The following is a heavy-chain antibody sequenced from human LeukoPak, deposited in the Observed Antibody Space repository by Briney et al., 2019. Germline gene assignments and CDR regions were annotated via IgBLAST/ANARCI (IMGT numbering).Heavy chain of an antibody. D-gene: IGHD1-1*01. CDR3: AKEGTGIHFDY. CDR2: INSDGSST. Sequence: PGGSLRLSCAASGFTFSTYWMHWVRQAPGTGLVWVSLINSDGSSTNYADSVKGRFTISRDNAKNTLYLQMNSLRAEDTAVYYCAKEGTGIHFDYWGQGTLVTVSS. V-gene: IGHV3-74*01. CDR1: GFTFSTYW. J-gene: IGHJ4*02.